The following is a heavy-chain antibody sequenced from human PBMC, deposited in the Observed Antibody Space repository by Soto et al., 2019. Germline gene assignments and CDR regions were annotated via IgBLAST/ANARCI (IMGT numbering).Heavy chain of an antibody. CDR1: GGSRSSYY. CDR2: IYYSGST. V-gene: IGHV4-59*01. CDR3: ARGYSGLLWFGGALDY. J-gene: IGHJ4*02. Sequence: SETLSLTCTVGGGSRSSYYGSWIRQPPGKGLEWIGYIYYSGSTNYNPSLKSRVTISVDTSKNQFSLKLSSVTAADTAVYYCARGYSGLLWFGGALDYCGQGTLVTVAT. D-gene: IGHD3-10*01.